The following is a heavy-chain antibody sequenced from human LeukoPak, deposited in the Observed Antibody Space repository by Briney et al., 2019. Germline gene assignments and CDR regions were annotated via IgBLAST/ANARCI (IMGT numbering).Heavy chain of an antibody. CDR2: IIPIFGTA. J-gene: IGHJ6*02. D-gene: IGHD3-22*01. CDR1: GGTFSSYA. Sequence: GASVKVSCKASGGTFSSYAISWVRQAPGQGLEWMGGIIPIFGTANYAQKFQGRVTITADESTSTAYMELSSLRSEDTAVYYCARDLAPSYYYDSSGYPKYYYYGMDVWGQGTTVTVSS. V-gene: IGHV1-69*13. CDR3: ARDLAPSYYYDSSGYPKYYYYGMDV.